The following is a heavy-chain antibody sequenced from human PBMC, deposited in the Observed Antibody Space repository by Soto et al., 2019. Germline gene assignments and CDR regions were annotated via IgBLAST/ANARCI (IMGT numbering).Heavy chain of an antibody. CDR3: ARSPTGYNWFDP. Sequence: GGSLRLSCAASGFTFSTFDMHWLRQAPGKGLEWVAVIWFDGSNKYYADSVKGRFTISRDNSKNMLYLQINSLRAEDTAVYFCARSPTGYNWFDPWGQGTLVTVSS. J-gene: IGHJ5*02. CDR1: GFTFSTFD. V-gene: IGHV3-33*01. CDR2: IWFDGSNK.